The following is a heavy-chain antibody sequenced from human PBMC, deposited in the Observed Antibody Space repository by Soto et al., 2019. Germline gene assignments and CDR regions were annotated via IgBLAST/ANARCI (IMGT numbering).Heavy chain of an antibody. CDR2: IYWDDDK. CDR1: GFSLSTSGVG. CDR3: AHSGCRSTSCHNWFDP. J-gene: IGHJ5*02. D-gene: IGHD2-2*01. V-gene: IGHV2-5*02. Sequence: QITLKESGPTLVKPTQTLTLTCTFSGFSLSTSGVGVGWIRQPPGKALEWLALIYWDDDKRYSPSLKSRLTITEDTSKNQVVLTMTYMDPVDTATYYCAHSGCRSTSCHNWFDPWGQGTLVTVSS.